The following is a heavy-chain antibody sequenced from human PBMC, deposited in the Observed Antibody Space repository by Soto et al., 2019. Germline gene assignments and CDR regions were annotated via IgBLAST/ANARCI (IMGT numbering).Heavy chain of an antibody. J-gene: IGHJ4*02. V-gene: IGHV3-7*01. CDR2: TKEDGSEI. D-gene: IGHD3-16*01. Sequence: EVQLVGSGGGLVQPGGSLRISCAVSGFSIASYWMSWVRQDPGKGLEWVATTKEDGSEIYYVDSVRGRFTISRDNAENSLYLQMNSLSAEDTAVYFCARDVGFDYVNWGQGTLVTVSS. CDR3: ARDVGFDYVN. CDR1: GFSIASYW.